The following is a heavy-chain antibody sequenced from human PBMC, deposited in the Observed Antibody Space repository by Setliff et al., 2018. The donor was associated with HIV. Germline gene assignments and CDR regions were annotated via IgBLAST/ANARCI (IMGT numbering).Heavy chain of an antibody. J-gene: IGHJ4*02. V-gene: IGHV3-11*04. CDR1: GLTDTYNY. CDR2: ITGSSDTI. Sequence: PGGSLRLSCAASGLTDTYNYMSWVRQAPGKGLEWVSYITGSSDTIYYADSVKGRFTISRDNAKNSLYLQMNTLRAEDTAVYYCAREGITGTTLHPYWGQGTLVTVSS. D-gene: IGHD1-7*01. CDR3: AREGITGTTLHPY.